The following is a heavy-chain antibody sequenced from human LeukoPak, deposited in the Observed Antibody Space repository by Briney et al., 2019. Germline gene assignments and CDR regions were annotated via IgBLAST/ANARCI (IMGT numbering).Heavy chain of an antibody. J-gene: IGHJ4*02. CDR1: DGSISSYY. CDR3: ARQLWRYYFDY. CDR2: IYDSGST. Sequence: SETLSLTCTVSDGSISSYYWSWIRQPPGKGLEWIGHIYDSGSTNYNPSLKSRVTISVDTSKNQFSLKLSSVTAADTAVYYCARQLWRYYFDYWGQGTLVTVSS. V-gene: IGHV4-59*08. D-gene: IGHD5-18*01.